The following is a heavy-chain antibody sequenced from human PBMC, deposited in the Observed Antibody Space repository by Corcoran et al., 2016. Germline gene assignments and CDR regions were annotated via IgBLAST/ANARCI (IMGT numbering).Heavy chain of an antibody. CDR3: ARVAAHSDYDYLHARAA. CDR1: GDSVSSSSAA. CDR2: TYYRTKWYY. D-gene: IGHD5-12*01. V-gene: IGHV6-1*01. J-gene: IGHJ6*02. Sequence: QVQLQQSGPGLVKPSQTLSLTCAISGDSVSSSSAAWSWVRQSPSGGLEWLGRTYYRTKWYYDYAVSVQSRITINPDTSKNQFSLQFNSVTPEDTAVYYCARVAAHSDYDYLHARAAWGQGTTVTVSS.